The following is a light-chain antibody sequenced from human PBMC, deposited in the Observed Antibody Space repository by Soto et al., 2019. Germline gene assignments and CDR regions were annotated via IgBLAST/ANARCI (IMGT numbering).Light chain of an antibody. Sequence: QSALTQPPSASGSPGQSVTISCTGTSSDVGGDNYVSWYQHHPGKAPKLLVYEVNKRPSGVPDRFSGSKSGNTASLTVSGLQAEDEADYYCSSYAGSNTVVFGGGTKLTVL. CDR3: SSYAGSNTVV. CDR2: EVN. J-gene: IGLJ3*02. CDR1: SSDVGGDNY. V-gene: IGLV2-8*01.